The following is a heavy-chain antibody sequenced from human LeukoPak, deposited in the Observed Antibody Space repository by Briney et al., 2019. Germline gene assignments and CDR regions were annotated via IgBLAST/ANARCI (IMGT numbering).Heavy chain of an antibody. D-gene: IGHD3-10*01. V-gene: IGHV4-4*08. Sequence: SETLSLTCTVSGGSISSYYWSWIRQPPGKGLEWIGYIYYSGSTNYNPSLKSRVTISVDTSKNQFSLKLSSVTAADTAVYYCARDRYYYGSGSYYNVGFDYWGQGTLVTVSS. CDR2: IYYSGST. J-gene: IGHJ4*02. CDR1: GGSISSYY. CDR3: ARDRYYYGSGSYYNVGFDY.